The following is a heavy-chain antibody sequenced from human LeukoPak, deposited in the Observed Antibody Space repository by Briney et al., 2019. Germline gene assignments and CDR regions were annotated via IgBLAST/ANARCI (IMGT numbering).Heavy chain of an antibody. Sequence: ASVKVSCKASGYTFTSYYMHWVRQAPGQGLEWMGIINPSGGSTSYAQKFQGRVTMTRDTSISTAYMELSRLRSDDTAVYYCARDIEDHYYGSGNGGYWGQGTLVTVSS. CDR2: INPSGGST. CDR3: ARDIEDHYYGSGNGGY. CDR1: GYTFTSYY. V-gene: IGHV1-46*01. J-gene: IGHJ4*02. D-gene: IGHD3-10*01.